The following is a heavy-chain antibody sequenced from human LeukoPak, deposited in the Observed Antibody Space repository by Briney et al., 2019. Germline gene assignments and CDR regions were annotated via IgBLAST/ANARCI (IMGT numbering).Heavy chain of an antibody. CDR1: GVSITSFNW. D-gene: IGHD2-15*01. Sequence: PSETLSLTRAVSGVSITSFNWWSWVRQPPGKGLERIGEIYHSGSADYNPSLKSRVTISVDKSKNQFSLQLNSVTAADTAVYHCARVTQVVVTALGNWFDPWGQGILVTVSS. J-gene: IGHJ5*02. CDR2: IYHSGSA. CDR3: ARVTQVVVTALGNWFDP. V-gene: IGHV4-4*02.